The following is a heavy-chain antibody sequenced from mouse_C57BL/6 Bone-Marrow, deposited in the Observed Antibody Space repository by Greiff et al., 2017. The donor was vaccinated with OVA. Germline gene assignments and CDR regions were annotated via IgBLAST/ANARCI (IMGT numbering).Heavy chain of an antibody. V-gene: IGHV1-64*01. CDR1: GYTFTSYW. CDR3: ARSYGSSYEGAMDY. CDR2: IHPNSGST. D-gene: IGHD1-1*01. J-gene: IGHJ4*01. Sequence: QVQLQQSGAELVKPGASVKLSCKASGYTFTSYWMHWVKQRPGQGLEWIGMIHPNSGSTNYNEKFKSKATLTVDKSSSTAYMQLSSLTSEDSAVYYCARSYGSSYEGAMDYWGQGTSVTVSS.